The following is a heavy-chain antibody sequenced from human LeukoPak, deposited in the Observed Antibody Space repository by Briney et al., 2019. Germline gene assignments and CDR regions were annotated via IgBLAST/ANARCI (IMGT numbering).Heavy chain of an antibody. V-gene: IGHV3-23*01. CDR3: AKASLSSLIAVAGTLDY. Sequence: PGGSLRLSCAASGFTFSSYAMHWVRQAPGQGLEWVSAISGSGGSTYYADSVKGRFTISRDNSKNTLYLQMNSLRAEDTAVCYCAKASLSSLIAVAGTLDYWGQGTLVTVSS. CDR1: GFTFSSYA. CDR2: ISGSGGST. J-gene: IGHJ4*02. D-gene: IGHD6-19*01.